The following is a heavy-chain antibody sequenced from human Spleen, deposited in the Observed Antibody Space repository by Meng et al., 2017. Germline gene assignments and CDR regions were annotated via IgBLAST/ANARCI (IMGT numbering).Heavy chain of an antibody. CDR1: GYSFTSYW. Sequence: KVSCKGSGYSFTSYWIGWVRQMPGKGLEWMGIIYPGDSDTRYSPSFQGQVTISADKSISTAYLQWSSLKASDTAMYYCARTSTPYSAYEYDYYYYYGMDVWGQGTTVTVSS. D-gene: IGHD5-12*01. CDR2: IYPGDSDT. CDR3: ARTSTPYSAYEYDYYYYYGMDV. J-gene: IGHJ6*02. V-gene: IGHV5-51*01.